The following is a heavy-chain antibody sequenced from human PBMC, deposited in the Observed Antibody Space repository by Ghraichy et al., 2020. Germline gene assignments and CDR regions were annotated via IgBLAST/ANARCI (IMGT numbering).Heavy chain of an antibody. J-gene: IGHJ6*03. V-gene: IGHV3-23*01. CDR3: AKNYYYYYYMDV. CDR2: ISGSGGTT. Sequence: GGSLRLSCAASGLTFSSYAMSWVRQAPGKGLEWVSGISGSGGTTYHAVSVKGRFTISRDNSKNTLYLQMNSLRAEDTALYYCAKNYYYYYYMDVWGKGTTVTVSS. CDR1: GLTFSSYA.